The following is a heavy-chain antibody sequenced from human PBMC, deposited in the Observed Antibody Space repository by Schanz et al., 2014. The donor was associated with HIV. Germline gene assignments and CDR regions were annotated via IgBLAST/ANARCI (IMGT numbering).Heavy chain of an antibody. CDR1: GFTFSSYG. CDR2: IWYDGTNK. J-gene: IGHJ6*02. CDR3: ARASRIEAADRDPRRHYQYGMDV. Sequence: QVQLVESGGGVVQPGRSLRLSCAASGFTFSSYGMHWVRQTPGKGLEWVAVIWYDGTNKYYADSVKGRFTISRDNSKNTMYMEKNSLGQDEKGVYLCARASRIEAADRDPRRHYQYGMDVWGQGTTVIVSS. D-gene: IGHD6-13*01. V-gene: IGHV3-33*08.